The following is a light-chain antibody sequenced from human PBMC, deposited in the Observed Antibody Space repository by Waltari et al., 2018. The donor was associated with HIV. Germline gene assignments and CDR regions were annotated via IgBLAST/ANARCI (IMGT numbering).Light chain of an antibody. J-gene: IGLJ1*01. CDR3: SSYAGRV. Sequence: QSALTQPPSASGSPGPSVTISCPGTSRDVGGYNYVSWYQQHPGKAPKLMIYEVTKRPSGVPDRFSGSKSGNTASLTVSGLQAEDEADYYCSSYAGRVFGTGTKVTVL. CDR2: EVT. CDR1: SRDVGGYNY. V-gene: IGLV2-8*01.